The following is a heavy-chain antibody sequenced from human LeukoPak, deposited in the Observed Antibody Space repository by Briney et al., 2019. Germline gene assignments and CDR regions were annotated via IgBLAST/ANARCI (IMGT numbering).Heavy chain of an antibody. CDR1: GFTFDDYA. D-gene: IGHD6-6*01. CDR3: AKAKYSSSSSAPDY. V-gene: IGHV3-9*03. Sequence: GGSLRLSCAASGFTFDDYAMHWVRQAPGKGLEWVSGISWNSGSIGYADSVKGRFTISRDNAKNSLYLQMNSLRAEDMALYYCAKAKYSSSSSAPDYWGQGTLVTVSS. CDR2: ISWNSGSI. J-gene: IGHJ4*02.